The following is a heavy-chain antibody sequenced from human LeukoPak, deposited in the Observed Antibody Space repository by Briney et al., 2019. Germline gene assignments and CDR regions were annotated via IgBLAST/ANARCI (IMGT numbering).Heavy chain of an antibody. CDR1: GYTFTGHY. D-gene: IGHD6-6*01. Sequence: ASVKVSCKASGYTFTGHYMHWVRQAPGQGLEWMGWINPYSGGTHYALIFQDRVTMTRDTSISTAYMELSRLRSDDTAVYCCARRIAGRLINDAFDIWGQGTMVTVSS. J-gene: IGHJ3*02. V-gene: IGHV1-2*02. CDR3: ARRIAGRLINDAFDI. CDR2: INPYSGGT.